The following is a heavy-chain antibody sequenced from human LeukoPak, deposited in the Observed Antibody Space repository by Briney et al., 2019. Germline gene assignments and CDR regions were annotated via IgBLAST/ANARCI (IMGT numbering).Heavy chain of an antibody. V-gene: IGHV4-59*12. CDR1: GGSISSYY. J-gene: IGHJ4*02. CDR2: IYYSGST. CDR3: ARRVVRRGYSYGIDY. Sequence: PSETLSLTCTVSGGSISSYYWSWIRQPPGKGLEWIGYIYYSGSTNYNPSLKSRVTISVDTSKNQFSLKLSSVTAADTAVYYCARRVVRRGYSYGIDYWGQGTLVTVSS. D-gene: IGHD5-18*01.